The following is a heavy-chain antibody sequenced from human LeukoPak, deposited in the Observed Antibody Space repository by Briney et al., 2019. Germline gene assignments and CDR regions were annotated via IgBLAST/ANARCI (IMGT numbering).Heavy chain of an antibody. CDR2: INPNSGGT. V-gene: IGHV1-2*02. J-gene: IGHJ6*04. D-gene: IGHD2-2*02. Sequence: ASVKVSCKASGYTFTSYGISWVRQAPGQGLEWMGWINPNSGGTNYAQKFQGRVTMTRDTSISTAYMELSRLRSDDTAVYYCAREGYCSSTSCYTAPDVWGKGTTVTVSS. CDR1: GYTFTSYG. CDR3: AREGYCSSTSCYTAPDV.